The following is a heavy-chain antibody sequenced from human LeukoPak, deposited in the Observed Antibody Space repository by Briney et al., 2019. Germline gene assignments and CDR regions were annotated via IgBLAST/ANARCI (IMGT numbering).Heavy chain of an antibody. J-gene: IGHJ4*02. Sequence: PSETLSLTCTVSGGSISSSSYYWGWIRQPPGKGLEWIGSIYYSGSTYYNPSLKSRATISVDTSKNQFSLKLSSVTAADTAVYYCARRIAAAGGYYFDYWGQGTLVTVSS. CDR3: ARRIAAAGGYYFDY. CDR2: IYYSGST. V-gene: IGHV4-39*01. D-gene: IGHD6-13*01. CDR1: GGSISSSSYY.